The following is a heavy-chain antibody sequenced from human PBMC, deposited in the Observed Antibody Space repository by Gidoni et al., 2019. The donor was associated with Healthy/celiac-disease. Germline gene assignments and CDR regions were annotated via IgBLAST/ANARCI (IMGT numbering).Heavy chain of an antibody. CDR3: ARDRVNWNYEAFAFDI. D-gene: IGHD1-7*01. CDR2: INVGNGNT. V-gene: IGHV1-3*01. Sequence: VQLVQSGAEVKKPGASVKFSCKASGYTFTRYAMHLVRQAPGQRLEWMGWINVGNGNTKYSQKFQGRVTITRDTSASTAYMELSSRRSEDTAVYDCARDRVNWNYEAFAFDIWGQGTMVTVSA. J-gene: IGHJ3*02. CDR1: GYTFTRYA.